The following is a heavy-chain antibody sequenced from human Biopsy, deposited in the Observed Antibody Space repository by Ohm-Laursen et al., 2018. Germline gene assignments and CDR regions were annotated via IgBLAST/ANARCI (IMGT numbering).Heavy chain of an antibody. D-gene: IGHD3-22*01. CDR2: SIPLFNTA. CDR3: ARFPLGAYDDSGSYRAVEHWYFDL. CDR1: GSTFTNHA. Sequence: SVKVSCKASGSTFTNHAVGWVRQAPGQGLKWVGSSIPLFNTANYADKFQGRVTLTADKSTTTAYMELSSLRSEDTAIYYCARFPLGAYDDSGSYRAVEHWYFDLWGRGTLVTVSS. J-gene: IGHJ2*01. V-gene: IGHV1-69*06.